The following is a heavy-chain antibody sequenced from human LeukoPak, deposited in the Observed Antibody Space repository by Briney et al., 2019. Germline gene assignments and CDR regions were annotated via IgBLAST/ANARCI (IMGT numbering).Heavy chain of an antibody. J-gene: IGHJ4*02. CDR1: GGSFSGYY. CDR3: ARGRHYDILTGYYNERYFDY. V-gene: IGHV4-34*01. Sequence: PSENLSLTCAVYGGSFSGYYWNWIRQPPGKGLEWIGEINHSGSTNYNPSLKSRVTISVDTSKNDFSLKPSSVTAADTAVYYCARGRHYDILTGYYNERYFDYWGQRTLVTVSS. D-gene: IGHD3-9*01. CDR2: INHSGST.